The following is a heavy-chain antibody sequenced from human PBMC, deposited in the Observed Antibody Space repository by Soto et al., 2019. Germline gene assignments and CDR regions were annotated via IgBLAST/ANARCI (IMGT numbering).Heavy chain of an antibody. J-gene: IGHJ4*02. CDR1: GFTFSSYG. CDR2: IWYDGSNK. V-gene: IGHV3-33*01. CDR3: ERDRCSSTSCYVVSRGISRGWCVFGY. Sequence: QVQLVESGGGVDQPGRSLRLSCAASGFTFSSYGMHWVRQAPGKGLEWVAVIWYDGSNKYYADSVKGRFTISRDNSKNTLYLQMSSVRAEDTAVYYCERDRCSSTSCYVVSRGISRGWCVFGYWGQGTLVTVSS. D-gene: IGHD2-2*01.